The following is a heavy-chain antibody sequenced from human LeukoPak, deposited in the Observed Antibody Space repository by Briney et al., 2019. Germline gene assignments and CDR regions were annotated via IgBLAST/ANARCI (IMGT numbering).Heavy chain of an antibody. CDR3: AKFGYSDWLSHFDY. Sequence: GGSLRLSCAASGFTFSSYAMSWVRQAPGKGLEWVSGISGSGGSTNYADSVKGRFTISRDNSKNTLYLQMNSLRAEDTAVYYCAKFGYSDWLSHFDYWGQGTLVTVSS. D-gene: IGHD3-9*01. CDR2: ISGSGGST. CDR1: GFTFSSYA. V-gene: IGHV3-23*01. J-gene: IGHJ4*02.